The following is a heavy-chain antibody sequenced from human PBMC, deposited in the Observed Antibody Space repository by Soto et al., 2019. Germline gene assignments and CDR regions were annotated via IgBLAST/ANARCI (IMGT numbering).Heavy chain of an antibody. CDR3: AKDTGYSSSLYHDY. D-gene: IGHD6-13*01. CDR2: ISGSGGST. Sequence: EVQLLESGGGLVQPGGSLRLSCAASGFTFSSYAMSWVRQAPGKGLEWVSAISGSGGSTYYADSVKGRFTISRDNSNNTLYLQMNSLRAEDTAVYYCAKDTGYSSSLYHDYWGQGTLVTVSS. CDR1: GFTFSSYA. V-gene: IGHV3-23*01. J-gene: IGHJ4*02.